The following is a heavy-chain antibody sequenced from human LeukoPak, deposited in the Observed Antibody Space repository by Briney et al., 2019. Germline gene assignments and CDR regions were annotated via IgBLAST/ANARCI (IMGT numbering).Heavy chain of an antibody. J-gene: IGHJ4*02. CDR1: GGSISSYY. CDR3: ARGEYSTSRSFDY. V-gene: IGHV4-59*12. CDR2: IYYSGST. Sequence: SETLSLTCTVSGGSISSYYWSWIRQPPGKGLEWIGYIYYSGSTNYNPSLKSRVTISVDKSKNQFSLKLSSVTAADTAVYYCARGEYSTSRSFDYWGQGTLVTVSS. D-gene: IGHD6-6*01.